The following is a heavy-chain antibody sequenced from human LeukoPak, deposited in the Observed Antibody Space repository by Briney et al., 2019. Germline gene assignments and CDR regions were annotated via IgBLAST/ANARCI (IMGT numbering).Heavy chain of an antibody. D-gene: IGHD2-21*01. CDR1: GFTFENYW. CDR3: ARWTGVIDS. Sequence: GGSLRLSCVASGFTFENYWMHWVRQAPGKGPEWVANIKQDGSLEHHMDSVKGRFTISRDNAKNSLILQMDSLRAEDTAVYYCARWTGVIDSWGQGTLVTVSS. V-gene: IGHV3-7*01. J-gene: IGHJ4*02. CDR2: IKQDGSLE.